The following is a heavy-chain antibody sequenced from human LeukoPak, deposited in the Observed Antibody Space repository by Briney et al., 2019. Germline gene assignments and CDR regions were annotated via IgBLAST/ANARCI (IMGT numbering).Heavy chain of an antibody. CDR1: GFTFSDYY. V-gene: IGHV3-11*01. J-gene: IGHJ4*02. D-gene: IGHD5-18*01. Sequence: GGSLRLSCAASGFTFSDYYMSWVRQAPGKGLEWVSYISSSGSTIYYADSVKGRFTVSRVNAKNSLYLQMNSLRAEDTAVYYCARERGRYSYGYLFDYWGQGTLVTVSS. CDR2: ISSSGSTI. CDR3: ARERGRYSYGYLFDY.